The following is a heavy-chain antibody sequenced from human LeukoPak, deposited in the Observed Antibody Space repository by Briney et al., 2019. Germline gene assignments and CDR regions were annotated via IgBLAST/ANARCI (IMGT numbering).Heavy chain of an antibody. CDR3: AGGDGWFGELLSFDY. V-gene: IGHV3-48*02. J-gene: IGHJ4*02. CDR2: ISSSNNTK. CDR1: GFTFSSYS. Sequence: GGSLRLSCAASGFTFSSYSMNWVRQAPGKGLEWVSHISSSNNTKYYADSVKGRFTISRDNAKNSLYLQMNSLRDEDTAVYFCAGGDGWFGELLSFDYWGQGTLVTVSS. D-gene: IGHD3-10*01.